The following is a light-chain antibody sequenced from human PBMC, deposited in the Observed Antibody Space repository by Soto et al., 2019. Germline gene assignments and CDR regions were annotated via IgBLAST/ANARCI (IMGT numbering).Light chain of an antibody. CDR3: CSYAGSPYV. CDR1: SSDVGGYNY. J-gene: IGLJ1*01. CDR2: DVS. Sequence: QAVRTQPRSVSVSPGQSVTISSTGTSSDVGGYNYVSWYQQHPGKAPKLMIYDVSKRPSGVPDRFSGSKSGNTASLTISGLQAEDEADYYCCSYAGSPYVCGTGTKVTVL. V-gene: IGLV2-11*01.